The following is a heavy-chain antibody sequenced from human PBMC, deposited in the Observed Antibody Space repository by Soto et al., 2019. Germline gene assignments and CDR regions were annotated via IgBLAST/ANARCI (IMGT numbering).Heavy chain of an antibody. Sequence: GGSLRLSCAASGFTFSSYAMSWVRQAPGKGLEWVSAISGSGGSTYYADSVKGRFTISRDNSKNTLYLQMNSLRAEDTAVYYCAKDRGSGWRSDGNFDYWGQGTLVTVSS. J-gene: IGHJ4*02. V-gene: IGHV3-23*01. CDR2: ISGSGGST. D-gene: IGHD6-19*01. CDR1: GFTFSSYA. CDR3: AKDRGSGWRSDGNFDY.